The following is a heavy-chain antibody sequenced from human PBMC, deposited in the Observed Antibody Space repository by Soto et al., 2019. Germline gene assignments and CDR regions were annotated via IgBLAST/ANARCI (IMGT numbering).Heavy chain of an antibody. V-gene: IGHV1-8*01. J-gene: IGHJ6*02. CDR3: ARERTGTTSMDV. CDR2: MNPNSGNT. Sequence: QVQLVQSGAEVKKPGASVKVSCKASGYTFTSYDINWVRQATGQGLEWMGWMNPNSGNTGYAQKLQGRVTMSRNTSISTAYMELSSLRSEDTAVYYCARERTGTTSMDVWGQGTTVTVSS. D-gene: IGHD1-1*01. CDR1: GYTFTSYD.